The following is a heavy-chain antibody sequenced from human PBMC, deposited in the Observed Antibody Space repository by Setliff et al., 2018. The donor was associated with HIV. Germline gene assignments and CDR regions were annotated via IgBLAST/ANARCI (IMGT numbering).Heavy chain of an antibody. J-gene: IGHJ4*02. D-gene: IGHD1-26*01. Sequence: SETLSLTCTVSGDSFNNYHWSWIRQPPGEGLQFLGFFHYRGSPIYNPSLKSRVTISVDTSKNHFSLNLTSVTAADTAIYYCARNGAGDAPFDSWGQGTLVTVSS. CDR3: ARNGAGDAPFDS. CDR2: FHYRGSP. V-gene: IGHV4-59*01. CDR1: GDSFNNYH.